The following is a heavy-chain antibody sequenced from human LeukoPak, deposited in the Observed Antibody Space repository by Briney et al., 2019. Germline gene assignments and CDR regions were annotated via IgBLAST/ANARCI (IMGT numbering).Heavy chain of an antibody. Sequence: GGSLRLSCAASGFTFSNYAVSWVRQAPGKGLEWVSAILGSGGSTYYADSVKGRFTVPKDNSKSTLYLQMNSLRAEDTALYYCAKWGDYDVLTGYYVPDYWGQGTLVTVSS. CDR2: ILGSGGST. CDR1: GFTFSNYA. CDR3: AKWGDYDVLTGYYVPDY. V-gene: IGHV3-23*01. D-gene: IGHD3-9*01. J-gene: IGHJ4*02.